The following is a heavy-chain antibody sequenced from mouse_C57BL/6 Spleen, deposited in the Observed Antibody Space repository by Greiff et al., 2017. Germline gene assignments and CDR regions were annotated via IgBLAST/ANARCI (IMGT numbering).Heavy chain of an antibody. D-gene: IGHD1-1*01. CDR2: IFPGSGST. CDR1: GYTFTDYY. J-gene: IGHJ4*01. CDR3: ARSYYGSSYHYAMDY. Sequence: QVQLKESGPELVKPGASVKISCKASGYTFTDYYINWVKQRPGQGLEWIGWIFPGSGSTYYNEKFKGKATLTVDKSSSTAYMLLSSLTSEDSAVYFCARSYYGSSYHYAMDYWGQGTSVTGSS. V-gene: IGHV1-75*01.